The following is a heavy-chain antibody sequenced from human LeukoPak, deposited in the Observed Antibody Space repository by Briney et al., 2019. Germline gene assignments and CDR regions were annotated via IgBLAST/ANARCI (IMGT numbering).Heavy chain of an antibody. CDR3: ARESYYDSSGYSHDAFDI. V-gene: IGHV4-59*12. CDR2: IYYYGST. J-gene: IGHJ3*02. CDR1: GGSISSYY. D-gene: IGHD3-22*01. Sequence: KASETLSLTCTVSGGSISSYYWSWIRQPPGKGLEWIGYIYYYGSTNYNPSLKSRVNISVDTSKNQFSLKLNSVTAADTAVYYCARESYYDSSGYSHDAFDIWGQGTMVTVSS.